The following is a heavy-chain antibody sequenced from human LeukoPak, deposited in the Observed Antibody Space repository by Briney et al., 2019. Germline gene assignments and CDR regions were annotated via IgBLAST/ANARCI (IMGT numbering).Heavy chain of an antibody. D-gene: IGHD6-13*01. Sequence: ASVKVSCKASGGTFSSYAISWVRQAPGQGLEWMGIINPSGGSTSYAQKFQGRVTMTRDTSTSTVYMELSSLRSEDTAVYYCARSGIAAPGRAPRGWFDPWGQGTLVTVSS. CDR1: GGTFSSYA. CDR3: ARSGIAAPGRAPRGWFDP. V-gene: IGHV1-46*01. CDR2: INPSGGST. J-gene: IGHJ5*02.